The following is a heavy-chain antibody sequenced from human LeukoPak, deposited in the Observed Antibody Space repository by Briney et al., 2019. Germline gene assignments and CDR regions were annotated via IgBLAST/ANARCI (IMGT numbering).Heavy chain of an antibody. CDR3: ARGAITYYDFWSGYGFDT. CDR1: GYSFNSYY. CDR2: INPSDGST. J-gene: IGHJ3*02. V-gene: IGHV1-46*02. D-gene: IGHD3-3*01. Sequence: ASVKVSCKTSGYSFNSYYMHWVRQAPGQGLEWMVIINPSDGSTSYAQKFQGRLTMTRDMSTSTVNMELSSLRSEDTAVYYCARGAITYYDFWSGYGFDTWGQGTMVTVSS.